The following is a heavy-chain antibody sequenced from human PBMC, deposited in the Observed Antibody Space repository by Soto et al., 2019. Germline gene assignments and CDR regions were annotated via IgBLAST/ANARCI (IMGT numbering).Heavy chain of an antibody. D-gene: IGHD2-8*01. Sequence: SLTCTVSGGSVSSVGYYWSWIRQHPGKGLEWIGYITYSGNTYYNPSLESRVTMSADTSKNQFSLKLSSVTAADTAVYFCVRGGSCTNGVYSVFDYWGQGTLVTVSS. CDR2: ITYSGNT. CDR1: GGSVSSVGYY. J-gene: IGHJ4*02. CDR3: VRGGSCTNGVYSVFDY. V-gene: IGHV4-31*03.